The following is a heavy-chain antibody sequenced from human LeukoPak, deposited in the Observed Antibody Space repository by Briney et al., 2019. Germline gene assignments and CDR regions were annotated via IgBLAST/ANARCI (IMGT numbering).Heavy chain of an antibody. CDR2: IYTSRST. V-gene: IGHV4-4*09. J-gene: IGHJ4*02. Sequence: SETLSLTCTVSGGSISSYYWSWIRQPPGKGLEWIGYIYTSRSTNYNPSLKSRVTISVDTSKNQFSLKLSSVTAADTAVYYCARRNPWVKGAVDYWGQGTLVTVSS. CDR3: ARRNPWVKGAVDY. CDR1: GGSISSYY. D-gene: IGHD1-26*01.